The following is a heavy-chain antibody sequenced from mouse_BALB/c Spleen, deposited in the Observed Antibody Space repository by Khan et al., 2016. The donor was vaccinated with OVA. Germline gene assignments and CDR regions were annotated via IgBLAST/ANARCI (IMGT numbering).Heavy chain of an antibody. CDR1: GYSITSGYS. J-gene: IGHJ1*01. CDR2: IYYSGKI. CDR3: ARSGTTVVAYWYFDV. Sequence: VKLLESGPDLVKPSQSLSLTCTVTGYSITSGYSWHWIRQFPGNKLEWMGYIYYSGKINYNPSLKSRISITRDTSKNQFFLQLNSVTTVDTATYYCARSGTTVVAYWYFDVWGAGTTVTVSS. D-gene: IGHD1-1*01. V-gene: IGHV3-1*02.